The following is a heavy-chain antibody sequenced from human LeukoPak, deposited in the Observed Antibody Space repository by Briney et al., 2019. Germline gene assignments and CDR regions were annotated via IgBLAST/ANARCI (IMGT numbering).Heavy chain of an antibody. Sequence: SETLSLTCTVSGGSISYYYWNWIRQPPGKGLEWIGYMYDSGSTNYNPSLKSRVTISVDKSKSQFSLKLSSVTAADTAVYYCARHRERDYYGSGTYGSPFDYWGQGTLVTVSS. CDR3: ARHRERDYYGSGTYGSPFDY. CDR2: MYDSGST. D-gene: IGHD3-10*01. V-gene: IGHV4-59*08. CDR1: GGSISYYY. J-gene: IGHJ4*02.